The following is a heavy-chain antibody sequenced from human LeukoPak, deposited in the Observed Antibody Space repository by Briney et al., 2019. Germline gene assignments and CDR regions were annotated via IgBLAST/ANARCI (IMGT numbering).Heavy chain of an antibody. CDR3: AKGKRAYCDGDCSSRIFDY. V-gene: IGHV3-23*01. D-gene: IGHD2-21*02. Sequence: GGSLRLSCAASGFTFSSYAMSWVRQAPGKGLEWVSIISGNGASTNYADSVKGRFTISRDNSKNTLNVQMNSLSVEDTAVYYCAKGKRAYCDGDCSSRIFDYWGQGTLVTVSS. CDR2: ISGNGAST. J-gene: IGHJ4*02. CDR1: GFTFSSYA.